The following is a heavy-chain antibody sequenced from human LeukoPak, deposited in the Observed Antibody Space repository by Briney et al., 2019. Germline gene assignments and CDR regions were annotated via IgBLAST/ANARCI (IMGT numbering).Heavy chain of an antibody. V-gene: IGHV3-21*03. Sequence: GGSLRLSCAASGFTFSSYSMNWVRQAPGKGLEWVSSISSSGSTIYYADSVKGRFTISRDNAKNSLYLQMNSLRAEDTAVYYCARSEMGYYNYYMDVWGKGTTVTISS. CDR2: ISSSGSTI. D-gene: IGHD5-24*01. CDR3: ARSEMGYYNYYMDV. CDR1: GFTFSSYS. J-gene: IGHJ6*03.